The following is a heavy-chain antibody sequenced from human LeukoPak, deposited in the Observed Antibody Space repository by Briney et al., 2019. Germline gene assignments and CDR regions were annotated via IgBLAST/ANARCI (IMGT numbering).Heavy chain of an antibody. CDR3: ARSSESYDSSGYYSYYFDY. D-gene: IGHD3-22*01. CDR2: IYYSGST. CDR1: GVSMTSYY. V-gene: IGHV4-59*01. Sequence: PSETLSLTCTVSGVSMTSYYWNWMRQPPGKGLEWIGYIYYSGSTNYNPSLKSRVTISVDTSKKQFSLKMSFVTAADTAVYYCARSSESYDSSGYYSYYFDYWGQGTLVTVSS. J-gene: IGHJ4*02.